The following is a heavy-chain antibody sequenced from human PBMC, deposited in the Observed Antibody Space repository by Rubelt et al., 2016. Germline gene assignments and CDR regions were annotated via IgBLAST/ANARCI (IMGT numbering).Heavy chain of an antibody. CDR2: INTDGST. Sequence: RYWMHWVRQAPGKGLVWVSRINTDGSTSYADSVRGRFTISRDNAKDSLYLQMNSLRAEDTAVYYCARDGRYSYAFDIWGQGTMVTVSS. CDR3: ARDGRYSYAFDI. D-gene: IGHD5-18*01. J-gene: IGHJ3*02. V-gene: IGHV3-74*01. CDR1: RYW.